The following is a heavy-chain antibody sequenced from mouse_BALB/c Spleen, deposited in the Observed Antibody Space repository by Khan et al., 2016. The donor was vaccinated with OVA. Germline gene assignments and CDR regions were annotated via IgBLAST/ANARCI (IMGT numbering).Heavy chain of an antibody. J-gene: IGHJ3*01. CDR2: ISSAGTYT. D-gene: IGHD2-1*01. V-gene: IGHV5-9-1*01. CDR3: TSGNYGWFAY. Sequence: EVELVESGGGLVKPGGSLKLSCSASGFTFSTFVMSWVRQTPEKRLAWVATISSAGTYTYYSDSVKGRFTISRDNAKNTLYLQMNRLRSEDTARYYCTSGNYGWFAYWGKGTLVTVSA. CDR1: GFTFSTFV.